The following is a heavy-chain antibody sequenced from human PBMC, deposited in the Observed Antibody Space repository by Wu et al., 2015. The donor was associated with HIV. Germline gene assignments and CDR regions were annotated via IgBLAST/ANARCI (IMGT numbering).Heavy chain of an antibody. J-gene: IGHJ4*02. V-gene: IGHV1-69*05. CDR2: IIPIFGTA. CDR3: ARDRGSGSYYKGTWNFDY. D-gene: IGHD3-10*01. Sequence: QVQLVQSGAEVKKPGSSVKVSCKASGGTFSSYAISWVRQAPGQGLEWMGGIIPIFGTANYAQKFQGRVTITTDESTSTAYMELSSLRSEDTAVYYCARDRGSGSYYKGTWNFDYVGPGERWSPSPQ. CDR1: GGTFSSYA.